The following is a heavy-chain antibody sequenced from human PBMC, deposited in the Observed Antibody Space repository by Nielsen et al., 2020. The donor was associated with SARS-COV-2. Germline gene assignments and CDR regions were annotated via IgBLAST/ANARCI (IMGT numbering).Heavy chain of an antibody. CDR2: IYYSGSI. CDR1: GGSISSGDYY. V-gene: IGHV4-30-4*01. D-gene: IGHD4-23*01. Sequence: SETLSLTCTISGGSISSGDYYWSWIRQPPGKGLEWIGYIYYSGSIYYNPSLESRLTISVDTSKKQFSLQLSPVTAADTAVYYCARGSAVVTLDAFDIWGQGTMVTVS. CDR3: ARGSAVVTLDAFDI. J-gene: IGHJ3*02.